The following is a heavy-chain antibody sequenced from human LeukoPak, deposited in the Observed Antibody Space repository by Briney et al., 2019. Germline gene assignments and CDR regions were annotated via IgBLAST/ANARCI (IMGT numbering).Heavy chain of an antibody. J-gene: IGHJ4*02. Sequence: GESLKISCQGSEYSFATYWIAWLRQMPGKGLEWMGIIYPSDSDTRYSPSFQGQVTISADKSIKTAYLQWSGLKASDTAMYYCARPLQGIVGATGFDYWGQGTLVTVSS. CDR2: IYPSDSDT. V-gene: IGHV5-51*01. D-gene: IGHD1-26*01. CDR1: EYSFATYW. CDR3: ARPLQGIVGATGFDY.